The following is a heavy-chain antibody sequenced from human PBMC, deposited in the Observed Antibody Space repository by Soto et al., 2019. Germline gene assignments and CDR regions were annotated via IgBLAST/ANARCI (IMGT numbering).Heavy chain of an antibody. V-gene: IGHV1-69*08. CDR3: ARDGERGYCSGGSCY. Sequence: QVQLVQSGAEVQKPGSSVKVSCKASGGTFSSYTISWVRQAPGQGLEWMGRIIPILGIANYAQKFQGRVTITADKSTSTAYMELSSLRSEDTAVYYCARDGERGYCSGGSCYWGQGTLVTVSS. D-gene: IGHD2-15*01. CDR2: IIPILGIA. J-gene: IGHJ4*02. CDR1: GGTFSSYT.